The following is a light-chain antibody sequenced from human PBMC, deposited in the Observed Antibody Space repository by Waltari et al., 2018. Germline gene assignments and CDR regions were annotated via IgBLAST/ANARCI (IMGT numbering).Light chain of an antibody. Sequence: DIQMTQSPSTPSASVGDRVTITCRASQSISSWVAWYQQKPGKAPNFLIYKASNLQSGVPSRFSGSGSGTEFTLTISSLQPDDFATYYCQQYNSYPWTFGQGTKVEIK. V-gene: IGKV1-5*03. CDR1: QSISSW. CDR3: QQYNSYPWT. CDR2: KAS. J-gene: IGKJ1*01.